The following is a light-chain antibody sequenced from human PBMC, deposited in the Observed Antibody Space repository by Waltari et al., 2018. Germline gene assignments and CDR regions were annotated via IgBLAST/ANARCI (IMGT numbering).Light chain of an antibody. V-gene: IGLV2-23*02. J-gene: IGLJ2*01. CDR1: SSDVGSSDL. CDR2: EVY. CDR3: CSYAGSSTFT. Sequence: SDLTQPASVSGSPGQSITIYCTGTSSDVGSSDLVSWYQQHPSKAPKLMIYEVYKRPSGVSNRFSGSKSGNTASLTISGLQAEDEADYYCCSYAGSSTFTFGGGTKLTVL.